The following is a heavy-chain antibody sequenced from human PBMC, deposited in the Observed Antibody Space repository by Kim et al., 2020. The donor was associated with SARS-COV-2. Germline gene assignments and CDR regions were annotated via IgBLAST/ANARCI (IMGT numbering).Heavy chain of an antibody. CDR2: IRSKANSYAT. J-gene: IGHJ4*02. V-gene: IGHV3-73*01. CDR1: GYTFSGSA. D-gene: IGHD6-13*01. Sequence: GGSLRLSCAASGYTFSGSAMHWVRQASGKGLEWVGRIRSKANSYATAYAASVKGRFTISRDDSKNTAYLQMNSLKTEDTAVYYCTRHRALAAAGTDYWGQGTLVTFSS. CDR3: TRHRALAAAGTDY.